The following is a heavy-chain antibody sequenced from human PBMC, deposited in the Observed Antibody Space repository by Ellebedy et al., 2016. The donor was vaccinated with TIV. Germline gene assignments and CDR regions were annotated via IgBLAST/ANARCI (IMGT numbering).Heavy chain of an antibody. V-gene: IGHV3-23*01. CDR1: GFTFSSYT. J-gene: IGHJ4*02. D-gene: IGHD3-10*01. Sequence: PGGSLRLSCTASGFTFSSYTMTWVRQAPGKGLEWVSSVNNGGFSTFYPDSVRGRFTISRDNSRSTLYLQMNSLRAEDTAIYFCAKRSSEATSPYLDSWGQGTLVTVSS. CDR2: VNNGGFST. CDR3: AKRSSEATSPYLDS.